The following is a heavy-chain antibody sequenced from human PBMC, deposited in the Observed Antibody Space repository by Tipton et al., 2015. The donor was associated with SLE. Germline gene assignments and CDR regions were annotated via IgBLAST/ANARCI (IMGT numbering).Heavy chain of an antibody. CDR3: VYWDDYNY. CDR2: IKPDGSEK. J-gene: IGHJ4*02. D-gene: IGHD4-11*01. CDR1: GFTFSDYW. Sequence: GSLRLSCAASGFTFSDYWMNWVRQAPGKGLEWVASIKPDGSEKYYVDSVKGRFTISRDNAKDSVYLQMSSLRVEDTAVYFCVYWDDYNYWGQGTQVTVSS. V-gene: IGHV3-7*01.